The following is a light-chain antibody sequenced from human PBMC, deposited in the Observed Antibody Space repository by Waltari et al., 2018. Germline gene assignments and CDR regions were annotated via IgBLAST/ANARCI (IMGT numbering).Light chain of an antibody. Sequence: QSAPTQPPSVSGSPGQSVPISCTGTSSDVGAYTYLSWYQPHPGKAPTLMIYGVNNRPSGGSDRFFGSKSGNTASLTISGLQSEDEADYYCCSYTISSTWVFGGGTRLTVL. J-gene: IGLJ3*02. V-gene: IGLV2-14*01. CDR1: SSDVGAYTY. CDR3: CSYTISSTWV. CDR2: GVN.